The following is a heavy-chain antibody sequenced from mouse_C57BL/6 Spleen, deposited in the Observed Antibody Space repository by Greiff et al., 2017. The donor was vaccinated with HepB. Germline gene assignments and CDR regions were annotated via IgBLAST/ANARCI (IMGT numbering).Heavy chain of an antibody. CDR3: ARRNGNPAWFAY. D-gene: IGHD2-1*01. Sequence: QVQLQQSGAELVRPGTSVKVSCKASGYAFTNYLIEWVKQRPGQGLEWIGVINPGSGGTNYNEKFKGKATLTADKSSSTAYLQLSSLTSEDSAVYCCARRNGNPAWFAYWGQGTLVTVSA. CDR1: GYAFTNYL. V-gene: IGHV1-54*01. J-gene: IGHJ3*01. CDR2: INPGSGGT.